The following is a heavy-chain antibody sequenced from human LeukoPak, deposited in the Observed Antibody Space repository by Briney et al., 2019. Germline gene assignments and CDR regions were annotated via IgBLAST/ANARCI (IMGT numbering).Heavy chain of an antibody. D-gene: IGHD5-12*01. CDR1: GGSISSGGYY. CDR2: IYYSGST. J-gene: IGHJ3*02. Sequence: SQTLSLTCTVSGGSISSGGYYWSWIRQHPGKGLEWIGYIYYSGSTYYNPSLKSRVTISVDTSKNQFSLKLSSVTAADTAVYYCARVLGGRYNGYDWSVDAFDIWGQGTMVTVSS. V-gene: IGHV4-31*03. CDR3: ARVLGGRYNGYDWSVDAFDI.